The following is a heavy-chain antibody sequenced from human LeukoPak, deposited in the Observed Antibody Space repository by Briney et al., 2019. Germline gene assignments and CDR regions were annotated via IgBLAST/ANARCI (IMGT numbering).Heavy chain of an antibody. V-gene: IGHV3-48*02. CDR3: ARELGYCSGTTCSVHYYGMDV. CDR1: GFTFTSYS. CDR2: ISISSSTI. J-gene: IGHJ6*02. D-gene: IGHD2-2*01. Sequence: GGSLRLSCAASGFTFTSYSMNWVRQAPGKGLEWVSHISISSSTIYYGDSVKGRFTISRDNAKNSVYLQMNSLRDEDTAVYYCARELGYCSGTTCSVHYYGMDVWGQGTTVTVSS.